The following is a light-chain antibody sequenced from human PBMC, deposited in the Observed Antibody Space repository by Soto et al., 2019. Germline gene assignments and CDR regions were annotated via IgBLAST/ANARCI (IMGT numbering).Light chain of an antibody. CDR1: QSVSSN. CDR3: QHYNSYSEA. J-gene: IGKJ1*01. Sequence: EIVMTQSPATLSVSPGERATLSCRASQSVSSNLVWYQQKPGQAPRLLIYGASTRATGIPARFSGSESGTETEFTLTISSLQSEDFATYYCQHYNSYSEAFGQGTKVELK. CDR2: GAS. V-gene: IGKV3-15*01.